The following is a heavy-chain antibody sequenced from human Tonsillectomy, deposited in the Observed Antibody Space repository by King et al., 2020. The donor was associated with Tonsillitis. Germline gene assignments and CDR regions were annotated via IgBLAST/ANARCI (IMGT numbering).Heavy chain of an antibody. V-gene: IGHV3-33*01. Sequence: VQLVESGGGVVQPGRSLRLSCAASGFTFSSYGMHWVRQAPGKGLEWVAVIWYDGSNKYYTDSVKGRFTISRDNSKNTLYLQMNSPRAEDTAVYYCARDKGLVRGEDYYYYGMDVWGPGTTVTVSS. D-gene: IGHD3-10*01. CDR2: IWYDGSNK. J-gene: IGHJ6*02. CDR1: GFTFSSYG. CDR3: ARDKGLVRGEDYYYYGMDV.